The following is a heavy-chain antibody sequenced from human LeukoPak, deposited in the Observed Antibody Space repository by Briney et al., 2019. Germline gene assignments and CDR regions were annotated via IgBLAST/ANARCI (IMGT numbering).Heavy chain of an antibody. CDR3: ASRSGSYRGAFDI. CDR1: GYTFTGYY. D-gene: IGHD1-26*01. V-gene: IGHV1-2*02. J-gene: IGHJ3*02. Sequence: ASVKVSCKASGYTFTGYYLHWVRQAPGQGLEWMGWINPNSGGTNYAQKFQGRVTMTRDTSISTAYMELSRLRSDDTAVYYCASRSGSYRGAFDIWGQGTMVTVSS. CDR2: INPNSGGT.